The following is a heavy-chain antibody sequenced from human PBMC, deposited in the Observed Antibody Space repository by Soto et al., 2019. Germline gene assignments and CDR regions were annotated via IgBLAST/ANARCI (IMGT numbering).Heavy chain of an antibody. CDR1: GYTFTSYD. D-gene: IGHD3-3*01. Sequence: ASVKVSCKASGYTFTSYDINWVRQANGQGLEWMGWMNPNSGNTGYAQKFQCRVTMTRNTSISTAYMELSSLRSEDTAVYYCASPARNYDFWSGYSFDIWGQGTMVTVSS. J-gene: IGHJ3*02. CDR2: MNPNSGNT. CDR3: ASPARNYDFWSGYSFDI. V-gene: IGHV1-8*01.